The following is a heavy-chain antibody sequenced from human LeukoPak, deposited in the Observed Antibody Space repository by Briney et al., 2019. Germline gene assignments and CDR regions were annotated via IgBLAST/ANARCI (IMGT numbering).Heavy chain of an antibody. V-gene: IGHV3-48*03. J-gene: IGHJ5*02. Sequence: AGGSLRLSCAASGFTFSIYEMNWVRQAPGKGLEWVSFISGSGSTIHFADSVKGRFTISRDNAKNSLYLQMNSLRGEDTAVYYCARGRWFDPWGQGTPVTVSS. CDR3: ARGRWFDP. CDR2: ISGSGSTI. CDR1: GFTFSIYE.